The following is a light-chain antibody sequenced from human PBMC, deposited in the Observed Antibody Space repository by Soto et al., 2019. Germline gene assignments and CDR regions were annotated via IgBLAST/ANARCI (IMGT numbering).Light chain of an antibody. J-gene: IGKJ2*01. CDR3: QQSYSTPYT. V-gene: IGKV1-39*01. Sequence: DIQMTQSPSSLSASVGARVTITCRASQSISSYLNWYQQKPGTAPKLLIYAASSLQSGVPSRFSGSGSGTDFTLTISSLQPEDFATYYCQQSYSTPYTFGQGTKVDIK. CDR2: AAS. CDR1: QSISSY.